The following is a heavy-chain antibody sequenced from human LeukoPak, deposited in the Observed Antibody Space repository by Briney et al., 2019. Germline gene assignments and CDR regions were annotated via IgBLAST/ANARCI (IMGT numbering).Heavy chain of an antibody. CDR3: ARGRATASPNWFDP. CDR1: GGSISSYY. Sequence: SETLSLTCTVSGGSISSYYWSWIRQPAGKGLERIGRIYTSGSTNYNPSLKSRVTMSVDTSKNQFSLKLSSVTAADTAVYYCARGRATASPNWFDPWGQGTLVTVSS. CDR2: IYTSGST. J-gene: IGHJ5*02. V-gene: IGHV4-4*07. D-gene: IGHD4-17*01.